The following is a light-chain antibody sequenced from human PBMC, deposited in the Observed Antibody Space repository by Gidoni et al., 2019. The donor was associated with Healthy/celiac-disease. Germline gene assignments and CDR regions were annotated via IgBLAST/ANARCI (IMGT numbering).Light chain of an antibody. V-gene: IGKV3-11*01. CDR1: QSVSSY. CDR3: QQRSNWPWT. CDR2: DAS. Sequence: ELVLTQSPATLSLSPGERATLSCRASQSVSSYLAWYQQKPGQAPRLLIYDASNRATGIPARFSGSGSGTDFTLTISSLEPEDFAVYYCQQRSNWPWTFGQXTKVEIK. J-gene: IGKJ1*01.